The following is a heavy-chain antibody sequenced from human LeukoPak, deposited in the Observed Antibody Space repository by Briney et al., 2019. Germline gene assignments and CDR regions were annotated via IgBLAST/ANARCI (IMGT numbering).Heavy chain of an antibody. CDR2: IGSDDST. V-gene: IGHV3-23*01. Sequence: GGSLRLSCAASGFTFGTNAMSWVRQAPGRGLEWVTGIGSDDSTHYAESVKGRFTISRDNSKNTLYLQMNSLETEDTAIYYCAKDLHFWSGIDYWGQGTLVTVSS. D-gene: IGHD3-3*02. CDR1: GFTFGTNA. J-gene: IGHJ4*02. CDR3: AKDLHFWSGIDY.